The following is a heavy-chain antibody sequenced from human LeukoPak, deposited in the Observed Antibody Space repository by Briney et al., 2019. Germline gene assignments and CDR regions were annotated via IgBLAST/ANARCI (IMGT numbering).Heavy chain of an antibody. CDR3: ARWLELMRNFDW. D-gene: IGHD5-24*01. CDR2: IKQDGSEK. Sequence: PGGSLRLSCVGSGFTFSDYWMSCVRQAPGKGLEWVANIKQDGSEKDYVDALKGRFTISRDNAKNSLYLQMSSLRAEDTAVYYCARWLELMRNFDWWGQGTLVTVSS. J-gene: IGHJ4*02. V-gene: IGHV3-7*01. CDR1: GFTFSDYW.